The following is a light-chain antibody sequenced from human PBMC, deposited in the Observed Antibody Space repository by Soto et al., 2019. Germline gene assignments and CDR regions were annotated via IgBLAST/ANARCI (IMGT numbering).Light chain of an antibody. J-gene: IGLJ2*01. CDR2: SNN. Sequence: QSVLTQPPSASGTPRQRGTISCSGSSSQIGSNTVNWYQQLPGTAPKLVIYSNNQRPSGVPDLFSGSKSGTSASLAISGLQSEDEADYYCVAWDDSLNGYVVFGGGTKVTVL. V-gene: IGLV1-44*01. CDR1: SSQIGSNT. CDR3: VAWDDSLNGYVV.